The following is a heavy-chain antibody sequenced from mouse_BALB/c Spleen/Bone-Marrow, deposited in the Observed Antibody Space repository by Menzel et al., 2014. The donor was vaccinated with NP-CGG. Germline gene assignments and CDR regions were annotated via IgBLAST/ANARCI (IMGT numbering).Heavy chain of an antibody. CDR2: INPDSSTI. CDR1: GFGFSRFW. CDR3: ARPGYYGYFAY. J-gene: IGHJ2*01. Sequence: EVMLVESGGGLVQPGGSLKLSCAASGFGFSRFWMSWVRQAPGKGLEWIGEINPDSSTINYTPSLKDKFIISRDNAKNTLYLQMNKVRSEDTALYYCARPGYYGYFAYWGQGTTLTVSS. D-gene: IGHD2-3*01. V-gene: IGHV4-1*02.